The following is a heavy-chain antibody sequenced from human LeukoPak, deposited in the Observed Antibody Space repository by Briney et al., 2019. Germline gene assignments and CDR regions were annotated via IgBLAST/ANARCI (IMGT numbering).Heavy chain of an antibody. Sequence: ASVKVSCKASGYTFTSNYIHWARQAPGQGLEWMGMIYPRDGSTSYAQKFQGRVTVTRDTSTSTAYMELSSLRSEDTAVYYCARDHGYYDSSGYHPYYYDMDVWGQGTTVTVSS. D-gene: IGHD3-22*01. J-gene: IGHJ6*02. CDR2: IYPRDGST. CDR3: ARDHGYYDSSGYHPYYYDMDV. CDR1: GYTFTSNY. V-gene: IGHV1-46*01.